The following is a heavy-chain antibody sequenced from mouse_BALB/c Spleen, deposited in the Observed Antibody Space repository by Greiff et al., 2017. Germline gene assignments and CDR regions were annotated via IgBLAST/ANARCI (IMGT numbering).Heavy chain of an antibody. D-gene: IGHD1-1*01. Sequence: EVKVVESGPSLVKPSQTLSLTCSVTGDSITSGYWNWIRKFPGNKLEYMGYISYSGSTYYNPSLKSRISITRDTSKNQYYLQLNSVTTEDTATYYCARTGSSSPYAMDYWGQGTSVTVSS. CDR1: GDSITSGY. CDR3: ARTGSSSPYAMDY. V-gene: IGHV3-8*02. J-gene: IGHJ4*01. CDR2: ISYSGST.